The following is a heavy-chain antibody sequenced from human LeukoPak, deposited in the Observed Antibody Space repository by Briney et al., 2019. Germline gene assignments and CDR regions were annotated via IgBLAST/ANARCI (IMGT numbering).Heavy chain of an antibody. Sequence: PSDTLSLTCTVSGGSISSSRYYWGWVRQPPGKGLEWIGSIYYSGSTYYNPSLKSRVTISVDTSKNQFSLKLSSVTAADTAVYYCARVPGYSSGWYFDYWGQGTLVTVSS. CDR3: ARVPGYSSGWYFDY. CDR2: IYYSGST. CDR1: GGSISSSRYY. D-gene: IGHD6-19*01. J-gene: IGHJ4*02. V-gene: IGHV4-39*01.